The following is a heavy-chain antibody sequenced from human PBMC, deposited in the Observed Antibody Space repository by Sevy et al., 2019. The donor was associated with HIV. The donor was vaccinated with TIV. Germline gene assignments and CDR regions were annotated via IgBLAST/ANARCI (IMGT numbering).Heavy chain of an antibody. Sequence: ETLSLTCSVSGGSISSYYSNWIRQPPGKGLERIGYIYSSGSTNYNPSLKSRVTISVDMSKNQFSLKLSSVTAADTAVYYCARSHLAFCGGDCFSPYYFDSWGQGTLVTVSS. V-gene: IGHV4-59*01. CDR3: ARSHLAFCGGDCFSPYYFDS. J-gene: IGHJ4*02. CDR1: GGSISSYY. CDR2: IYSSGST. D-gene: IGHD2-21*01.